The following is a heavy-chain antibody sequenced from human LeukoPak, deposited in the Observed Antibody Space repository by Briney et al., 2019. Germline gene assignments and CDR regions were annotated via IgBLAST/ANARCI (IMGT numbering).Heavy chain of an antibody. D-gene: IGHD3-9*01. CDR1: GGSISSSNYY. V-gene: IGHV4-39*07. Sequence: SETLSLTCTVSGGSISSSNYYWGWIRQPPGKGLEWIGNVYYTGSTYYNPSLKSRVTISVDTSKNQFSLKLSSVTAADTAVYYCASRYFDWLSGDAEYFQHWGQGTLVTVSS. CDR3: ASRYFDWLSGDAEYFQH. CDR2: VYYTGST. J-gene: IGHJ1*01.